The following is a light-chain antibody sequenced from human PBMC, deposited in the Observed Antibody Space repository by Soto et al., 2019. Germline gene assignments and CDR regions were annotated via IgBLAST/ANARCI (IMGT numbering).Light chain of an antibody. V-gene: IGLV2-14*03. CDR3: SSYTSTNTLV. J-gene: IGLJ2*01. Sequence: QPALAQPASVSGSPGQSITISCTGTSSDVGGYNYVSWYQQHPDKAPQLMIFDVSNRPSGISDRFSGSKSGNTASLTISGLQAEDEADYYCSSYTSTNTLVFGGGTKVTVL. CDR2: DVS. CDR1: SSDVGGYNY.